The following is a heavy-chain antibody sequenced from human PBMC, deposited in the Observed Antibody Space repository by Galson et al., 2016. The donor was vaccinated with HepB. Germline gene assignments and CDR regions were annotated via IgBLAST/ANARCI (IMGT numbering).Heavy chain of an antibody. CDR2: INSDGSST. CDR1: GFTFSNYW. Sequence: SLRLSCAASGFTFSNYWMHWVRQAPGKGLVWVSRINSDGSSTTYADSVKGRFTISRDNAKNTLYLQMSSLRAEDTAVYYCTRRSMAELPDYWGQGTLVTVSS. J-gene: IGHJ4*02. V-gene: IGHV3-74*01. D-gene: IGHD6-6*01. CDR3: TRRSMAELPDY.